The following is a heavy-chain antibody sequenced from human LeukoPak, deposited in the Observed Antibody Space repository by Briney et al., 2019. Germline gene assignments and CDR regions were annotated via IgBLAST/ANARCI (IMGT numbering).Heavy chain of an antibody. J-gene: IGHJ3*01. V-gene: IGHV4-59*08. D-gene: IGHD3-10*01. CDR1: GGSISSYY. Sequence: SETLSLTCTVSGGSISSYYWSWIRQPPGKGLEWIRYIYYSGSTNYNPSLKSRVTISVDTSKNQFSLKLSSVTAADTAVYYCASLNYYGSGSSFWGQGTMVTVSS. CDR3: ASLNYYGSGSSF. CDR2: IYYSGST.